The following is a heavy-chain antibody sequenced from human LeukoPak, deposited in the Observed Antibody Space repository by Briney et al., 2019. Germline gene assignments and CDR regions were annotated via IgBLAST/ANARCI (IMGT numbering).Heavy chain of an antibody. V-gene: IGHV3-23*01. CDR1: GFTFSSYA. Sequence: GGSLRLSCAASGFTFSSYAMSWVRQAPGKGLEWVSAISGSGGCTYYADSVKGRFTISRDNSKNTLYLQMNSLRAEDTAVYYCAKEETYYDILTTTWYFDLWGRGTLVTVSS. CDR2: ISGSGGCT. D-gene: IGHD3-9*01. CDR3: AKEETYYDILTTTWYFDL. J-gene: IGHJ2*01.